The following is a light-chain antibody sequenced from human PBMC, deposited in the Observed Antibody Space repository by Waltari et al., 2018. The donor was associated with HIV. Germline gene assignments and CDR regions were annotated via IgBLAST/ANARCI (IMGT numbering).Light chain of an antibody. J-gene: IGKJ2*01. V-gene: IGKV3-15*01. CDR1: HNINNY. CDR2: GAS. Sequence: EVVMTQSPATLSVSPGGRATLSCRASHNINNYLAWYQQKPGQAPRLLISGASTRVFGVPVRFTGTGSGTEFTLTISSLQSEDSAVYYCQQYSDWPPYTFGRGTKLEIE. CDR3: QQYSDWPPYT.